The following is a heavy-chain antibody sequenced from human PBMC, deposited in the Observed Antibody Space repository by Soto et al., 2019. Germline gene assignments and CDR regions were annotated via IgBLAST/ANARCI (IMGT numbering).Heavy chain of an antibody. V-gene: IGHV3-53*01. Sequence: GGSLRLSCAASGFTVSSNYMSWVRQAPGKGLEWVSVIYSGGSTYYADSVKGRFTISRDNSKNTLYLQMNSLRAEDTAVYYCAIDSNLYSRWHPLDDWGQGTLVTVSS. CDR3: AIDSNLYSRWHPLDD. CDR2: IYSGGST. CDR1: GFTVSSNY. J-gene: IGHJ4*02. D-gene: IGHD2-15*01.